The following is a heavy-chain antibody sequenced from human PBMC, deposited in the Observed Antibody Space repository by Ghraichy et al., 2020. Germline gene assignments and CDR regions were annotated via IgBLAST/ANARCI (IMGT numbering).Heavy chain of an antibody. CDR1: GYTFSSYY. Sequence: ASVKVSCKAPGYTFSSYYMHWVRQAPGQGPEWMGMFDSNGGGTRYAQQFQGRVTMTRDTSTTTVYAELSSLRSEDTAVYYCARENRGSYTVCFDYWGQGTLVTVSS. CDR3: ARENRGSYTVCFDY. CDR2: FDSNGGGT. D-gene: IGHD1-26*01. J-gene: IGHJ4*02. V-gene: IGHV1-46*03.